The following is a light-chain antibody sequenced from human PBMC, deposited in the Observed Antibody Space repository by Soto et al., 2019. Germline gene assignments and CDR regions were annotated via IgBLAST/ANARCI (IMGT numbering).Light chain of an antibody. CDR1: SSNIGAGYD. V-gene: IGLV1-40*01. Sequence: QSVLTQPPSVSGAPGQRVTISCTGSSSNIGAGYDVHWYQQLPGTAPKLLIYGNSNRPSGVPDRFSGSKSGPSASLAIPGLRAEDEVDYYCQSYDSSLSGSRVFGGGTKLPVL. CDR2: GNS. CDR3: QSYDSSLSGSRV. J-gene: IGLJ2*01.